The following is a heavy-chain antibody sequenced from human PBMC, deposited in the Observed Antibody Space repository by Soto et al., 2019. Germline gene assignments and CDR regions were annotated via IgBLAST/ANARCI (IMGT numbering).Heavy chain of an antibody. CDR3: ARDLAKGGGSAGFDY. Sequence: ASVKVCCKASGYTFTAYYMHWVRQAPGQGLEWMGWINPKSGGTMYPQKFQGRVTMTWDTSISTAYMALTRLRSDDTAVYYCARDLAKGGGSAGFDYWGQGTLVTVSS. V-gene: IGHV1-2*02. D-gene: IGHD1-26*01. J-gene: IGHJ4*02. CDR2: INPKSGGT. CDR1: GYTFTAYY.